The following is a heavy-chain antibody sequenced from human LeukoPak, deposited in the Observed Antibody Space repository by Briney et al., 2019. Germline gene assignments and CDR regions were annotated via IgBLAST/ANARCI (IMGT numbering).Heavy chain of an antibody. CDR1: GFIFSNAW. CDR3: NTARYFEPGDDYTPRDF. V-gene: IGHV3-15*05. J-gene: IGHJ4*02. D-gene: IGHD3-16*01. CDR2: IKSRNDGATT. Sequence: GGSLRLSCTASGFIFSNAWMSWVRQAPGKGLEWVGRIKSRNDGATTVYAAPVKGRFAISRDDSKNTLYLEMNILKTEDTALYYCNTARYFEPGDDYTPRDFWGQGTRVTVSS.